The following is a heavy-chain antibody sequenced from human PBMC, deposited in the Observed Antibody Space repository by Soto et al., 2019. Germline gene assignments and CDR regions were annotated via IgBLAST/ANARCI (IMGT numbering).Heavy chain of an antibody. CDR3: ASHRGWNLFDY. CDR1: EFTFGSYW. CDR2: IKPDGSER. J-gene: IGHJ4*01. Sequence: EVQLVESGGGWVQPGGSLRLSCVASEFTFGSYWMTWVHQAPGKGLERVANIKPDGSERHYLDSVKGRFTISRDNAKNSLYLQMNSLRAEDTAIYFCASHRGWNLFDYWGQGTLVIVSS. D-gene: IGHD6-19*01. V-gene: IGHV3-7*02.